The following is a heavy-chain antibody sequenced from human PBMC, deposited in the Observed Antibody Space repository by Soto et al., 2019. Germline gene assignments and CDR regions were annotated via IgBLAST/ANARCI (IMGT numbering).Heavy chain of an antibody. J-gene: IGHJ3*02. CDR1: GFTFSSYS. D-gene: IGHD2-15*01. CDR2: ISSSSSTI. Sequence: GGSLRLSCAASGFTFSSYSMNWVRQAPGKGLEWVSYISSSSSTIYYADSVKGRFTISRDNAKNSLYLQMNSLRAEDTAVYYCARDSGYCSGGSCSHDAFDIWGQGTVVTVSS. CDR3: ARDSGYCSGGSCSHDAFDI. V-gene: IGHV3-48*01.